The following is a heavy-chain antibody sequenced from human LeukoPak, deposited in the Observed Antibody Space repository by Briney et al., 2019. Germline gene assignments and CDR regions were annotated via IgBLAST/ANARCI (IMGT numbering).Heavy chain of an antibody. CDR1: GYTFTSHL. V-gene: IGHV1-46*01. D-gene: IGHD3-10*01. J-gene: IGHJ5*02. Sequence: ASVKVSCKASGYTFTSHLMHWVRQAPGQGLEWMGLIIPTGGSTTYAQKFQGRLTITMDTSTSTVYMDLSSLGSEDTAIYFCVREGYYSSGSGDEKAFDLWAQGTLVTVSS. CDR2: IIPTGGST. CDR3: VREGYYSSGSGDEKAFDL.